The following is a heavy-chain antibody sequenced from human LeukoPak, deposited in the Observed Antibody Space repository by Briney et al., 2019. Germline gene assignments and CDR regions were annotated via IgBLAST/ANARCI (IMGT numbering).Heavy chain of an antibody. CDR2: IYYSGPT. CDR1: GGSISSNY. Sequence: SETLSLTCIVSGGSISSNYWNWIRQPPGEGLEWIGYIYYSGPTNYNPSLKSRVTISVDTSKKQFSLKLSSLTAADTAVYYCAGIPSRLNYGMDVWGQGSPVTVSS. CDR3: AGIPSRLNYGMDV. V-gene: IGHV4-59*08. J-gene: IGHJ6*02.